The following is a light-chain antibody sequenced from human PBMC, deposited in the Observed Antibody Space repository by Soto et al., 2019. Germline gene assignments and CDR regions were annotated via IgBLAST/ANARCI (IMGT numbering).Light chain of an antibody. CDR1: SSDIGGYNY. CDR2: TVT. CDR3: CSYAGSSSYV. J-gene: IGLJ1*01. Sequence: QSALTQPLSVSGSPGQSVTISCTGTSSDIGGYNYVSWYQQHPGKAPKLMIYTVTKRPSGVPDRFSGSKSDNTASLTISGLQSDDEADYYCCSYAGSSSYVFGPGTQLTVL. V-gene: IGLV2-11*01.